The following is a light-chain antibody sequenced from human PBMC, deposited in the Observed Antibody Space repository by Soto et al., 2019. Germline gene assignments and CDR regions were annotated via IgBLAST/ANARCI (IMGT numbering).Light chain of an antibody. V-gene: IGLV2-14*01. Sequence: QSALTQPASVSGSPGQSITISCTGTSSDVGGYNYVSWYHQHPGKAPKLMIYEVTNRPSGVSNRFSGSKSGNTASLTVSGLQAEDEADYYCSSYTGSSTYVFGTGTKLTVL. CDR3: SSYTGSSTYV. CDR2: EVT. J-gene: IGLJ1*01. CDR1: SSDVGGYNY.